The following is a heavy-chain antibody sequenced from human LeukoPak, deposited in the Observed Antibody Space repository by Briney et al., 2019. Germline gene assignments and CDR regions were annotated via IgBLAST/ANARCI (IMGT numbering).Heavy chain of an antibody. CDR1: GFTFSDYY. CDR3: ARWIAGSYSGYDRPDAFDI. Sequence: GGSLRLSCAASGFTFSDYYMSWIRQAPGKGLEWVSYISSSSSYTNYADSVKGRFTISRDNAKNSLHLQMNSLRAEDTAVYYCARWIAGSYSGYDRPDAFDIWGQGTMVTVSS. D-gene: IGHD5-12*01. V-gene: IGHV3-11*06. CDR2: ISSSSSYT. J-gene: IGHJ3*02.